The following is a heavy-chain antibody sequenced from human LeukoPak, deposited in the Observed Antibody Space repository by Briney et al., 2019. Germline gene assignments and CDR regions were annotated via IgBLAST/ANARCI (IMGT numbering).Heavy chain of an antibody. Sequence: GGSLRLSCEAAGLTFSSLTMHWVRQAPGKGLVWVSRIDSKGASATYADSVKGRFTVSRDNAKNTLYLEMYNLRVDDTAVYYCTTDWGSPGDYWGQGTLVTVSS. J-gene: IGHJ4*02. CDR2: IDSKGASA. CDR1: GLTFSSLT. CDR3: TTDWGSPGDY. V-gene: IGHV3-74*01. D-gene: IGHD3-10*01.